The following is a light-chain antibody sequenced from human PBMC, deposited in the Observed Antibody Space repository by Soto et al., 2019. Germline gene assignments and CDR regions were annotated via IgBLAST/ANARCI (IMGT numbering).Light chain of an antibody. Sequence: QSVLTQPPSASGTPGQRVTISCSGSSSNIGTNTVNWYQQLPGTAPKLLIYSNNERAAGVPDRFSGSKSGTSASLATSGLRSEDEADYYCATWYYTLNGGVFGGGTKLTVL. CDR1: SSNIGTNT. V-gene: IGLV1-44*01. CDR2: SNN. CDR3: ATWYYTLNGGV. J-gene: IGLJ3*02.